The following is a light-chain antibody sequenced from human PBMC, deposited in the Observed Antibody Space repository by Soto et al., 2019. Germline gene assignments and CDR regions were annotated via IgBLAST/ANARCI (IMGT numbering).Light chain of an antibody. CDR2: DVT. V-gene: IGLV2-14*01. CDR1: SSDVGGYNY. J-gene: IGLJ3*02. Sequence: QSALTQPASVSGSPGQSITISCTGTSSDVGGYNYVSWYQQHPGKAPKLIIYDVTNRPSGVSNRFSGSKSVNTASLTISGLQAEDEADYYCSSYTISSTWVFGGGTKLTVL. CDR3: SSYTISSTWV.